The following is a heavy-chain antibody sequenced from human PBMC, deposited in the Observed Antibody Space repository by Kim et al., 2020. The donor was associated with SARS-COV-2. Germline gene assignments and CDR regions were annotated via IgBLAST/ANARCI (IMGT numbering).Heavy chain of an antibody. CDR2: IIPILGIA. V-gene: IGHV1-69*04. CDR1: GGTFSSYA. J-gene: IGHJ6*02. Sequence: SVKVSCKASGGTFSSYAISWVRQAPGQGLEWMGRIIPILGIANYAQKFQGRVTITADKSTSTAYMELSSLRSEDTAVYYCAGVAGGIVVVPAAHSGYYGMDVWDQGTTVTVSS. CDR3: AGVAGGIVVVPAAHSGYYGMDV. D-gene: IGHD2-2*01.